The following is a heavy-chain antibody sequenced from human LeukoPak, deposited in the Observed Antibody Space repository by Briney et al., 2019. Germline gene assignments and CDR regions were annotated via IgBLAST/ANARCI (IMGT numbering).Heavy chain of an antibody. CDR3: ASGGGKYVWGSYRYSP. CDR2: INPNSGGT. V-gene: IGHV1-2*02. CDR1: GYTFTGYY. Sequence: ASVKVSCKASGYTFTGYYMHWVRQAPGQGLEWMGWINPNSGGTNYAQKFQGRVTMTRDTSISTAYMELSRLRSDDTAVYYCASGGGKYVWGSYRYSPWGQGTLVTVSS. J-gene: IGHJ5*02. D-gene: IGHD3-16*02.